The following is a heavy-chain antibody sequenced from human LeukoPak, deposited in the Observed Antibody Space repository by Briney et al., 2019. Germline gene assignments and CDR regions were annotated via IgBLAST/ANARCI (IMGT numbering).Heavy chain of an antibody. CDR3: ARNAGGIAAAGTDY. CDR2: ISANNGKT. CDR1: GGTFSSYG. J-gene: IGHJ4*02. Sequence: ASVKVSCKASGGTFSSYGISWVRQAPGQGLEWMGWISANNGKTNYEQKFQGRVTMTTDTSTSTAYMELRSLRSDDTAVYYCARNAGGIAAAGTDYWGQGTLVTVSS. V-gene: IGHV1-18*01. D-gene: IGHD6-13*01.